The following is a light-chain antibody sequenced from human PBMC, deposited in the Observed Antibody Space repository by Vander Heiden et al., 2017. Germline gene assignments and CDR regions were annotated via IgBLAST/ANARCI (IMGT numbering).Light chain of an antibody. CDR1: QDITDW. J-gene: IGKJ2*03. CDR2: KAS. V-gene: IGKV1-5*03. CDR3: QQCASYYS. Sequence: DIQMTQSPSTLSASVGDKVTITCRATQDITDWLAWYQQRPGEAPRLLIYKASNLESGVPSRLSGSGSGTQFTLTISSLQPDDSATYYCQQCASYYSFGQGTKVEIK.